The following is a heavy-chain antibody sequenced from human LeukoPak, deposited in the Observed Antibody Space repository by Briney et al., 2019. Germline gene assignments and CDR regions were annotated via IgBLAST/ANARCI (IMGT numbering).Heavy chain of an antibody. CDR3: ARAPVLRFFYYMDV. V-gene: IGHV1-69*05. CDR2: IIPIFGTA. CDR1: GGTFSGYA. J-gene: IGHJ6*03. D-gene: IGHD3-3*01. Sequence: ASVKVSCKASGGTFSGYAISWVRQAPGQGLEWMGGIIPIFGTANYAQKFQGRVTITTDESTSTAYMELSSLRSEDTAVYYCARAPVLRFFYYMDVWGKGTTVTVSS.